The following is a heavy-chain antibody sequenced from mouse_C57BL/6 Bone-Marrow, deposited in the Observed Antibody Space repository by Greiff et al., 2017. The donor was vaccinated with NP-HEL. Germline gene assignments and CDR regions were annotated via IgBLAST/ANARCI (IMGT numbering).Heavy chain of an antibody. Sequence: EVNVVESGGDLVKPGGSLKLSCAASGFTFSSYGMSWVRQTPDKRLEWVATISSGGSYTYYPDSVKGRFTISRDNAKNTLYLQMSSLNPEDTAMYYCARHYYSNYFDYWGQGTTLTVSS. D-gene: IGHD2-5*01. CDR1: GFTFSSYG. V-gene: IGHV5-6*01. CDR2: ISSGGSYT. CDR3: ARHYYSNYFDY. J-gene: IGHJ2*01.